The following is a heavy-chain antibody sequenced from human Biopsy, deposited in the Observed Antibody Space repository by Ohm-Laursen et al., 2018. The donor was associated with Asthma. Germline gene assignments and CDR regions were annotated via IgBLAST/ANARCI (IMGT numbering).Heavy chain of an antibody. V-gene: IGHV3-30*18. CDR3: AKEVFPGWELRRGPDS. CDR1: GFSFSNYG. J-gene: IGHJ4*02. Sequence: SLRLSCTAYGFSFSNYGMHWVRQAPGKGLDWVAVISFDGTNRNYTDSVKGRFTISRDNSRNTLHLEMNSLRAEDTAVYFCAKEVFPGWELRRGPDSWGQGTLVTVSS. CDR2: ISFDGTNR. D-gene: IGHD1-26*01.